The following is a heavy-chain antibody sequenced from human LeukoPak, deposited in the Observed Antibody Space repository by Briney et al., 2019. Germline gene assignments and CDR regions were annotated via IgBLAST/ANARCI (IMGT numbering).Heavy chain of an antibody. CDR3: AREARLGTTDDAADI. CDR2: INQDEKDK. CDR1: GFTLSSYY. D-gene: IGHD1-7*01. J-gene: IGHJ3*02. V-gene: IGHV3-7*01. Sequence: GGSLRLSCAASGFTLSSYYMSWARQAPGKGREWVANINQDEKDKYYADSVKGRFTISRDNAKKSLYLQMNSLRVEDTAVYYCAREARLGTTDDAADIWGQGTMVTVSS.